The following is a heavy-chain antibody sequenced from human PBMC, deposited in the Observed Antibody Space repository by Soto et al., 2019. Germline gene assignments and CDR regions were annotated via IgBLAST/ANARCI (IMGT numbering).Heavy chain of an antibody. CDR1: GYTFTTYD. V-gene: IGHV1-8*01. CDR2: MNPYSGKT. D-gene: IGHD5-12*01. Sequence: ASVKVSCKSSGYTFTTYDINWVRQAPGQGLEWIGWMNPYSGKTAYAQKFRDRVTMTRDASISTAHMELSGLKFEDSALYYCARARGYPTGPDPYYFDSWGQGTLVTVSS. CDR3: ARARGYPTGPDPYYFDS. J-gene: IGHJ4*02.